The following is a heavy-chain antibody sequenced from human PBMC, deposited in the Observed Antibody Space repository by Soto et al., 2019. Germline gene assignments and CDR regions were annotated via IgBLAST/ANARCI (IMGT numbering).Heavy chain of an antibody. CDR3: AKSGVVAAPRSPPGYFQQ. J-gene: IGHJ1*01. CDR2: ISGSGGTT. V-gene: IGHV3-23*01. CDR1: GFTFSSYA. D-gene: IGHD2-15*01. Sequence: EVQLLESGGGLVQPGGSLRLACAASGFTFSSYAISWVRQAPGKGLEGVSAISGSGGTTYYANSVEGQFTISRDNSKNMRYLQINGLTAADSAVYSCAKSGVVAAPRSPPGYFQQSGPGPLVTVSS.